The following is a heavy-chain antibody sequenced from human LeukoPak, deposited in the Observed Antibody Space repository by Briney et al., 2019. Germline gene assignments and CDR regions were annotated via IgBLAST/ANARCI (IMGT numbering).Heavy chain of an antibody. CDR1: GGSISSGGYY. Sequence: SQTLSLTCTVSGGSISSGGYYWSWIRQPPGKGLEWIGEINDSGSTNYNPSLKSRVTISVDTSKNQFSLKLSSVTAADTAVYYCARGRRGTTVTTDERASPQYYFDYWGQGTLVTVSS. V-gene: IGHV4-31*03. CDR3: ARGRRGTTVTTDERASPQYYFDY. D-gene: IGHD4-17*01. J-gene: IGHJ4*02. CDR2: INDSGST.